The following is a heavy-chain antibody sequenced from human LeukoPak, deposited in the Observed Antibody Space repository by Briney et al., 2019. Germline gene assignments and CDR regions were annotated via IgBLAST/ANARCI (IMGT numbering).Heavy chain of an antibody. CDR1: SGSFSGYY. D-gene: IGHD3-3*01. CDR2: IYYSGST. V-gene: IGHV4-59*01. Sequence: SETLSLTCAVYSGSFSGYYWSWIRQPPGKGLEWIGYIYYSGSTNYNPSLKSRVTISVDTSKNQFSLKLSSVTAADTAVYYCARVGAKNDFWSGYGSFDYWGQGTLVTVSS. J-gene: IGHJ4*02. CDR3: ARVGAKNDFWSGYGSFDY.